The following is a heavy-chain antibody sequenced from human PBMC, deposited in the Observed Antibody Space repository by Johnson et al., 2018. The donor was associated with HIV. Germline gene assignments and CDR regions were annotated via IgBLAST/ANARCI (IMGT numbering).Heavy chain of an antibody. CDR1: GFIFDQYG. V-gene: IGHV3-20*04. CDR2: INWNGVST. Sequence: EQLVESGGGVVRPGGSLRLSCAASGFIFDQYGMSWVRQVPGKGLEWVSGINWNGVSTSHVDSVKGRFTISRDNAKNSLYLQMNRLRAEDTALYYCAKDMTTQAFDIWGQGTMVIVSS. J-gene: IGHJ3*02. D-gene: IGHD4-17*01. CDR3: AKDMTTQAFDI.